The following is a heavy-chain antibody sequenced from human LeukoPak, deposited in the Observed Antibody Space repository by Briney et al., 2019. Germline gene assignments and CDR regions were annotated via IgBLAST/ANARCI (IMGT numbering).Heavy chain of an antibody. CDR3: ARGRSTPAYYYDSSGYPEPYYYYGMDV. Sequence: SETLSLTCTVSGGSISSYYWGWIRQPPGKGLESIGYIYYSGSTNYNPSLKSRVTISVDTSKNQFSLKLSSVTAADTAVYYCARGRSTPAYYYDSSGYPEPYYYYGMDVWGQGTTVTVSS. D-gene: IGHD3-22*01. CDR1: GGSISSYY. V-gene: IGHV4-59*01. J-gene: IGHJ6*02. CDR2: IYYSGST.